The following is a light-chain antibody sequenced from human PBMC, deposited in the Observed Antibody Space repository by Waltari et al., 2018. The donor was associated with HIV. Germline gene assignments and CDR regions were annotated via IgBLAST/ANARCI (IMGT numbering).Light chain of an antibody. CDR3: QSGDSSGTYWV. V-gene: IGLV3-25*03. CDR2: KDT. J-gene: IGLJ3*02. Sequence: SYEVTQPPSVSVSPGQTATITCSGDALPKQFAYWYQQKPGQAPTLVICKDTKRPSGIPERFSGSSSGTIVTLTISGVQAEDEADYYCQSGDSSGTYWVFGGGTKLTV. CDR1: ALPKQF.